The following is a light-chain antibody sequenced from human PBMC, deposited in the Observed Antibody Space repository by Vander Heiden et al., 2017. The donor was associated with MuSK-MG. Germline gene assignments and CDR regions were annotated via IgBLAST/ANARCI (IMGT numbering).Light chain of an antibody. CDR1: PSISTW. J-gene: IGKJ1*01. CDR3: QRYNSMST. CDR2: KSS. Sequence: DIQMTQSPSTMSASVGDRVTSTCRPSPSISTWLAWYQSKPRKAPKPMIHKSSSFESGAASRISGRGCGDELTIIISRLHADDVANYYCQRYNSMSTFGEGTKVEIK. V-gene: IGKV1-5*03.